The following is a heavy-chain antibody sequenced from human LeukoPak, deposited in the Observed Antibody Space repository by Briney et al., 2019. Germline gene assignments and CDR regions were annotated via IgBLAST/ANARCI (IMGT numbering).Heavy chain of an antibody. CDR2: INHSGST. V-gene: IGHV4-34*01. J-gene: IGHJ3*02. D-gene: IGHD3-22*01. CDR1: GGSFSGYY. Sequence: SETLSLTCAVYGGSFSGYYWSWIRQPPGKGLEWIGEINHSGSTNYNPSLKSRVTISVGTSKNQFSLKLSSVTAADTAVYYCARGRNYYRGAFDIWGQGTMVTVSS. CDR3: ARGRNYYRGAFDI.